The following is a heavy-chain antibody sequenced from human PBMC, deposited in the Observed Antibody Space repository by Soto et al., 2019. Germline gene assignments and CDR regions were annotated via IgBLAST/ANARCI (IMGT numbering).Heavy chain of an antibody. CDR3: ARGGDWQFDY. CDR1: GDSISSDKW. CDR2: IHHSGRT. Sequence: QVQLQESGPGLVKPSGTLSLTCAVSGDSISSDKWWSWVRQPPGKGLEWIGEIHHSGRTNYNPSLKSRVTILVEKSKNQVSLELSSMTAAVTAVYYCARGGDWQFDYWGQGTLVTVSS. J-gene: IGHJ4*02. V-gene: IGHV4-4*02. D-gene: IGHD2-21*02.